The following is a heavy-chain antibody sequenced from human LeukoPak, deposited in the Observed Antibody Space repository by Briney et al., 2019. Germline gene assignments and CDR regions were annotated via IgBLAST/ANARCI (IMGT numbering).Heavy chain of an antibody. CDR1: GFTFSDCY. CDR3: ASGMLSYDFWSGYYYGMDV. Sequence: PGGSLRLSCAASGFTFSDCYMSWIRQAPGKGLEWVSYISSSGSTIYYADSVKGRFTISRDNAKNSLYLQMNSLRAEDTAVYYCASGMLSYDFWSGYYYGMDVWGQGTTVTVSS. D-gene: IGHD3-3*01. J-gene: IGHJ6*02. CDR2: ISSSGSTI. V-gene: IGHV3-11*01.